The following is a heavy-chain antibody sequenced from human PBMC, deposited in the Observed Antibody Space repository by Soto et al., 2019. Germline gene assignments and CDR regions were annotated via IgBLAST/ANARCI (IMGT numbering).Heavy chain of an antibody. CDR1: GFAFRTYT. V-gene: IGHV3-21*01. D-gene: IGHD3-10*01. J-gene: IGHJ6*02. CDR2: ISATGVYI. CDR3: TRDEIKWLGENGRGYKMDV. Sequence: VQLEESGGGLVKPGGSLRLSCAASGFAFRTYTMNWVRQAPGKGLEWVSSISATGVYIYFADSVKGRFTISRDNDNNSLFLQMNSLRVEDTAVYYCTRDEIKWLGENGRGYKMDVWGQGTTVTVFS.